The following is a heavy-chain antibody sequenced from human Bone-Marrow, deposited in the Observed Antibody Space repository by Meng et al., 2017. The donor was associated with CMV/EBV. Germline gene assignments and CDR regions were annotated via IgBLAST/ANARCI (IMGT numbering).Heavy chain of an antibody. CDR1: GFTFSSYS. V-gene: IGHV3-21*01. D-gene: IGHD6-19*01. J-gene: IGHJ5*02. Sequence: GESLKISCAASGFTFSSYSMNWVRQAPGKGLEWVSSISSSSSYIYYTDSVKGRFTISRDNTKKSLYLQMNSLRAEDTAVYYCVRDGGPGIAVAGLGWFDPWGQGNLVTVSS. CDR3: VRDGGPGIAVAGLGWFDP. CDR2: ISSSSSYI.